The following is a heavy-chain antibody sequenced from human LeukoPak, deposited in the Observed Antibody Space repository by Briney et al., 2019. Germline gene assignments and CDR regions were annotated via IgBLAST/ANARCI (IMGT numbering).Heavy chain of an antibody. D-gene: IGHD3-10*01. J-gene: IGHJ4*02. CDR3: AREGYYYGSGSPYRFDR. CDR1: RFTFSSYS. CDR2: ISTTSSTI. V-gene: IGHV3-48*01. Sequence: GGSLRLSCAASRFTFSSYSMNWVRQAPGKGLEWVSYISTTSSTIYYADSVKGRFTISRDNAKNSLYLQMNSLRAEDTAVYYCAREGYYYGSGSPYRFDRWGQGTPVTVSS.